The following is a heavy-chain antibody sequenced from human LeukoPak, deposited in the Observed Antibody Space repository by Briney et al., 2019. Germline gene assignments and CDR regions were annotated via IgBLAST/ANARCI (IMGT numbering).Heavy chain of an antibody. D-gene: IGHD3-10*01. CDR3: ARGILPEYYYGSGSFDY. CDR2: INPNSGGT. Sequence: GASVKVSCKASGYTFTGYYMHWVRQAPGQGLEWMGWINPNSGGTNYAQKFQGRVTMTRDTSISTAYMELSRLRSDDTAVYYCARGILPEYYYGSGSFDYWGQGTLVTVSS. CDR1: GYTFTGYY. J-gene: IGHJ4*02. V-gene: IGHV1-2*02.